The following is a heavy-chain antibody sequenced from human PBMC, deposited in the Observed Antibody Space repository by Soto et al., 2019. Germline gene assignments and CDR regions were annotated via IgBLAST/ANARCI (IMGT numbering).Heavy chain of an antibody. V-gene: IGHV1-18*01. CDR3: ARDYRAYAGAPYYGVDV. Sequence: ASVKVSCKASGYTFTRYGFSWVRQAPGRGLEWMGWISVFNRNIHYAQRVQGRVTMTTDTSTTTAYLELRSLRSDDTAVYYCARDYRAYAGAPYYGVDVWG. CDR1: GYTFTRYG. J-gene: IGHJ6*02. D-gene: IGHD5-12*01. CDR2: ISVFNRNI.